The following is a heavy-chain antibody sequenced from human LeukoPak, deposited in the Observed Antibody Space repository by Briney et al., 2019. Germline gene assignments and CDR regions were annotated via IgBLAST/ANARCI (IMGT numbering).Heavy chain of an antibody. CDR2: ISWDGGST. CDR1: GFTLDDYA. J-gene: IGHJ6*03. D-gene: IGHD3-10*01. V-gene: IGHV3-43D*04. Sequence: GSLRLSCAASGFTLDDYAMHWVRQTPGKGLEWVSLISWDGGSTYYADSVKGRFTISRDNSKNSLYLQMNSLRAEDTALYYCVRVRGYYMDVWGKGTTVTVSS. CDR3: VRVRGYYMDV.